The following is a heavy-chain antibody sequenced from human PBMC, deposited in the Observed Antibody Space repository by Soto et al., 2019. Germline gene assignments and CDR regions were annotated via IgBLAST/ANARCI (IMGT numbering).Heavy chain of an antibody. CDR2: IYYSGST. D-gene: IGHD3-22*01. CDR3: ARHYYDSSGYGWFDP. V-gene: IGHV4-39*01. CDR1: GGSISSSSYY. J-gene: IGHJ5*02. Sequence: PSETLSLTCTVSGGSISSSSYYWGWIRQPPGKGLEWIGSIYYSGSTYYNPSLKSRVTISVDTSKNQFSLKLSSVTAADTAVYYCARHYYDSSGYGWFDPWGQETLVTVSS.